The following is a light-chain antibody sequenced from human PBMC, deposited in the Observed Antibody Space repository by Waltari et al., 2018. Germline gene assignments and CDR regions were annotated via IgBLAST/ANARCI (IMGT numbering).Light chain of an antibody. CDR2: ETS. J-gene: IGLJ3*02. CDR3: LLSYSGSWV. V-gene: IGLV7-46*01. CDR1: TGDVTSGHY. Sequence: QTVVTQEPSLTVSPGGTVTLTCASSTGDVTSGHYPYWFQQKPGQAPRTLIYETSNNHSWTPARVSGSLLGGKAALTLSGAQAEDEADYYCLLSYSGSWVFGGGTKLTVL.